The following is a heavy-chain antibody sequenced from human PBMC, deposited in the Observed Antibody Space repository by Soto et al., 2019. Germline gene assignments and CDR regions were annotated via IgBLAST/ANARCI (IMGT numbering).Heavy chain of an antibody. CDR3: ARRIVRRFDY. V-gene: IGHV4-31*11. J-gene: IGHJ4*02. D-gene: IGHD1-26*01. CDR1: GGSISSGGYY. Sequence: SETLSLTCAVSGGSISSGGYYWSWIRQHPGKGLEWIGYIYYSGSTYYNPSLKSRVTISVDTSKNQFSLKLSSVTAADTAVYYCARRIVRRFDYWGQGTLVTVSS. CDR2: IYYSGST.